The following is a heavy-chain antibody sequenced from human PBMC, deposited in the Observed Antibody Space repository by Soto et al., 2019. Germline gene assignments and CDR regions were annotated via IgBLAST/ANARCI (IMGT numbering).Heavy chain of an antibody. D-gene: IGHD3-10*01. CDR2: ISGSGGST. V-gene: IGHV3-23*01. J-gene: IGHJ6*02. CDR3: AKGSGSFYGMDV. Sequence: GGPLRLSCAASGFTFSSYAMSWVRQAPGKGLEWVSAISGSGGSTYYADSVKGRFTISRDNSKNTLYLQMNSLRAEDTAVYYCAKGSGSFYGMDVWGQGTTVTVSS. CDR1: GFTFSSYA.